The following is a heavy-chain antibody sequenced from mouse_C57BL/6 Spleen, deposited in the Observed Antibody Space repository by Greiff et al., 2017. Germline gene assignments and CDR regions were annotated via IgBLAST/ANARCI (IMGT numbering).Heavy chain of an antibody. CDR1: GYTFTSYW. CDR2: IYPGNSDT. Sequence: VQLQQSGTVLARPGASVKMSCKTSGYTFTSYWMHWVKQRPGQGLEWIGAIYPGNSDTSYNQKFKGKAKLTAVTSASTAYMELSSLTNEDSAVYYCTSTVVATKWNYFDYWGQGTTLTVSS. D-gene: IGHD1-1*01. J-gene: IGHJ2*01. V-gene: IGHV1-5*01. CDR3: TSTVVATKWNYFDY.